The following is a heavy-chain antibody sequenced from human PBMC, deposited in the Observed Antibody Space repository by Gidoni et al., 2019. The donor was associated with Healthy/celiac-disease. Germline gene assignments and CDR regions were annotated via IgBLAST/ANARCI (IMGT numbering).Heavy chain of an antibody. D-gene: IGHD3-22*01. V-gene: IGHV4-34*01. Sequence: QVQLQQWGAGLLKPSETLSLTCAVYGGSFSGYYWSWIRQPPGKGLEWIGEINHSGSTNYNPSLKSRVTISVDTSKNQFSLKLSSVTAADTAVYYCARGGMIVVVISGSHFDYWGQGTLVTVSS. CDR2: INHSGST. CDR1: GGSFSGYY. CDR3: ARGGMIVVVISGSHFDY. J-gene: IGHJ4*02.